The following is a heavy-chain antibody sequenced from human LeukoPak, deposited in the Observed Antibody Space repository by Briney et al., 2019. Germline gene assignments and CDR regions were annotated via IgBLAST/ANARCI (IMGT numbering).Heavy chain of an antibody. V-gene: IGHV1-2*02. Sequence: AAVTVSCKDSGYTFTGYYMQWVRQAPGEGLEWRGWINPNRGGTKYAQKFEGRDTMTRDTSISTAYMELSRLRSHDTAVYYCARGVGYCSSTSCYTRGSYYYYYYMDVWGKGTTVTISS. CDR1: GYTFTGYY. D-gene: IGHD2-2*02. CDR2: INPNRGGT. J-gene: IGHJ6*03. CDR3: ARGVGYCSSTSCYTRGSYYYYYYMDV.